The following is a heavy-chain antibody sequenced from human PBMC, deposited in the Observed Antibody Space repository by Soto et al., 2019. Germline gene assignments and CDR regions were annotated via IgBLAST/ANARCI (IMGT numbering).Heavy chain of an antibody. V-gene: IGHV3-11*04. CDR3: ARGKFLGPAFDI. J-gene: IGHJ3*02. CDR2: ISSSGSTI. CDR1: GFTFSDYY. Sequence: GGSLRLSCAASGFTFSDYYMSWIRKAPGKGLEWVSYISSSGSTIYYAVSVKGRFTISRDNAKNSLYLQMNSLRAEDTAVYYCARGKFLGPAFDIWVQGTMVTVSS.